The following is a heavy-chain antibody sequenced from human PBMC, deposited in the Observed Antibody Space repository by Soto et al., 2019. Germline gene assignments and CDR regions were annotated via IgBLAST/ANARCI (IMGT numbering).Heavy chain of an antibody. CDR1: GGSISSGGYY. Sequence: SETLSLTCAVSGGSISSGGYYWSWIRQHPGKGLEWIGYIYYSGSTYYNPSLKSRVTISVDTSKNQFSLKLSSVTAADTAVYYCARESSGVVVTLGSAFDIWGQGTMVTV. CDR2: IYYSGST. D-gene: IGHD3-22*01. V-gene: IGHV4-31*11. CDR3: ARESSGVVVTLGSAFDI. J-gene: IGHJ3*02.